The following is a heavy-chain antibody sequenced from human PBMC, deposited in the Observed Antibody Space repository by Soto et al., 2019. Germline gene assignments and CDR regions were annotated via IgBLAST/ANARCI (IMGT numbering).Heavy chain of an antibody. CDR1: GCTFTSYG. CDR2: ISAYNGNT. CDR3: ARDRHDFWSGSYYFDY. V-gene: IGHV1-18*01. Sequence: ASVKVSCKASGCTFTSYGISWVRQAPGQGLEWMGWISAYNGNTNYAQKLQGRVTMTTDTSTSTAYMELRSLRSDDTAVYYCARDRHDFWSGSYYFDYWGQGTLVTVSS. D-gene: IGHD3-3*01. J-gene: IGHJ4*02.